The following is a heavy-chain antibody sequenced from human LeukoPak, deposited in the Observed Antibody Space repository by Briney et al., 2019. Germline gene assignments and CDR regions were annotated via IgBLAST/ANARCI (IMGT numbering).Heavy chain of an antibody. J-gene: IGHJ4*02. CDR3: ARNGGNSDYDY. Sequence: SGTLSLTCTVSGDSINSLDLWSWVRQPPGKGLEWIGEMYLSGTTHSNPSVKSRVTISVDTSKNQFSLKLSSVTAADTAVYYCARNGGNSDYDYWGQGTLVTVSA. CDR1: GDSINSLDL. D-gene: IGHD4-23*01. V-gene: IGHV4-4*02. CDR2: MYLSGTT.